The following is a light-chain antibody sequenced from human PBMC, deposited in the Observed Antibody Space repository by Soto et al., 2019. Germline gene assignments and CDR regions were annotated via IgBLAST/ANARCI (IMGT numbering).Light chain of an antibody. CDR3: QKYSSVPV. CDR1: QGIRNY. Sequence: DIQMTQSPTSLSAPVGDRVTITCRASQGIRNYVAWYQQIPGKAPKLLIYAASTLQSGVPSRFSGSGSGTDFTLTINGLQPEDVATYSCQKYSSVPVFGPGTKVEIK. V-gene: IGKV1-27*01. CDR2: AAS. J-gene: IGKJ3*01.